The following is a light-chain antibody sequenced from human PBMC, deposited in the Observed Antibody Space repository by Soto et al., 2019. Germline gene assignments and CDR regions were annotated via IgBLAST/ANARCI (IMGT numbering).Light chain of an antibody. CDR1: QAVNNDY. V-gene: IGKV3-20*01. Sequence: VLTQSPGTVSLSPGERATLSCTTSQAVNNDYLAWYQQKPGQAPRLLIYGVFNRATGIPDRFSGSGSGTYFTLNISGLEHEDSAIYYCPHYVGSPRTFGQGNNVEI. CDR2: GVF. J-gene: IGKJ2*01. CDR3: PHYVGSPRT.